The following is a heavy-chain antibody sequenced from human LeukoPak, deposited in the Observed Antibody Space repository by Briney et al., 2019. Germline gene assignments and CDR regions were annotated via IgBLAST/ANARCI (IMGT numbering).Heavy chain of an antibody. D-gene: IGHD3-10*01. CDR1: GFTFSSYW. J-gene: IGHJ5*02. CDR2: IKQDGSEK. Sequence: GGSLRLSCAASGFTFSSYWMSWVRQAPGKGLEWVANIKQDGSEKYYVDSVKGRFTISRDNAKNTLYLQMNSLTAEDTAVYYCARSSHGGWFDPWGQGTLVTVSS. V-gene: IGHV3-7*01. CDR3: ARSSHGGWFDP.